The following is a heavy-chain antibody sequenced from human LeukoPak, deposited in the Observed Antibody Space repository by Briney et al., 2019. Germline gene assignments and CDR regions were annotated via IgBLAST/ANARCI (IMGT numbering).Heavy chain of an antibody. CDR3: TKDKGLGGVIAAFDY. Sequence: GRSLRLSCAASGFIFDDYAMHWVRQAPGKGLEWVSGISWNSGSIDYADSVKGRFTISRDNAKNSLYLQMHSLRAEDTALYFCTKDKGLGGVIAAFDYWGQGTLVTVSS. V-gene: IGHV3-9*01. CDR2: ISWNSGSI. D-gene: IGHD3-16*02. J-gene: IGHJ4*02. CDR1: GFIFDDYA.